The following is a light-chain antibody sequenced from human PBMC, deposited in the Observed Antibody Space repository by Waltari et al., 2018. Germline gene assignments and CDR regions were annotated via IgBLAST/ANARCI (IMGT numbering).Light chain of an antibody. Sequence: SYMLTQPPSVSVAPGQTARTTCGVDDLGARSVHWCQQRPGQAPVSVIYYDTDRPSGIPDRFSGSHSGDTATLIISRVEAGDEADYYCQVWDSSRHHVIFGGGTRLTVL. J-gene: IGLJ2*01. CDR2: YDT. CDR3: QVWDSSRHHVI. V-gene: IGLV3-21*04. CDR1: DLGARS.